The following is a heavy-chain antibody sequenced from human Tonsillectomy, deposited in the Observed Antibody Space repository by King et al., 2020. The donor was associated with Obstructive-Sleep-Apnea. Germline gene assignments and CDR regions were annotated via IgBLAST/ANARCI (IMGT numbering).Heavy chain of an antibody. J-gene: IGHJ4*02. CDR1: GFTFSNAW. Sequence: VQLVESGGGLVKPGGSLRLSCAASGFTFSNAWMSWVRQAPGKGLEWVGRIKSKTDGGTTDYAAPVKGRFTISRDDSKNTLYLQMNSLKTEDTAVYYCTTSRYVLYYFDNWGQGTLVTVSS. CDR3: TTSRYVLYYFDN. D-gene: IGHD5-12*01. V-gene: IGHV3-15*01. CDR2: IKSKTDGGTT.